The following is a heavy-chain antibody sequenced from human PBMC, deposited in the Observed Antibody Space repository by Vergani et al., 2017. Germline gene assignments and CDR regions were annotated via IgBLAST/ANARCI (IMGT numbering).Heavy chain of an antibody. V-gene: IGHV3-23*04. CDR2: ISGSGGST. D-gene: IGHD5-12*01. CDR3: AKANPRNSGYDYLYYYHAMDV. CDR1: RFIFSSYA. Sequence: VQLVESGGGVVQPGRSLRLSCAASRFIFSSYAMHWVRQAPGKGLEWVSGISGSGGSTYYAGSVKGRFTISRDSSKNTLYLQMNSLSAGDTAVYYCAKANPRNSGYDYLYYYHAMDVWGQGTTVTVSS. J-gene: IGHJ6*02.